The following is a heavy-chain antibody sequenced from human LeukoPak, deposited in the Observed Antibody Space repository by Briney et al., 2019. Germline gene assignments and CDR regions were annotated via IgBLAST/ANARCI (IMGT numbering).Heavy chain of an antibody. D-gene: IGHD6-19*01. Sequence: PSETLSLTCTVSGGSIGSDYWTWIRQPPGKGLEYIGYIYYTGGTNYNPSLKSRVTISVDTSKNQFSLKMSSVTAADTAVYFCAKYGNSGWVIDNWGQGTLVAVSS. CDR2: IYYTGGT. V-gene: IGHV4-59*08. CDR1: GGSIGSDY. CDR3: AKYGNSGWVIDN. J-gene: IGHJ4*02.